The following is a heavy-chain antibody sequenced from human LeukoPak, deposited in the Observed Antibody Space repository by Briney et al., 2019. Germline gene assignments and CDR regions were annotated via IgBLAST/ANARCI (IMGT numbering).Heavy chain of an antibody. V-gene: IGHV3-48*01. D-gene: IGHD1-26*01. Sequence: GGSLRLSCAASGFTFISYSMNWVRQARGKGLEWVSYISSSGTTIDDADSVKSGFTISRDSAKNLLYLQMSSLRAEDTAVYYCARDKSTGSYLPVDVWGKGTTVTVSS. J-gene: IGHJ6*04. CDR1: GFTFISYS. CDR3: ARDKSTGSYLPVDV. CDR2: ISSSGTTI.